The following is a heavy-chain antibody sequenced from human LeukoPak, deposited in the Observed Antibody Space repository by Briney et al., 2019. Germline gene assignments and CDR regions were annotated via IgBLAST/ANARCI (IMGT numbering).Heavy chain of an antibody. CDR1: GGSISSYY. V-gene: IGHV4-4*09. CDR2: IYTSGST. D-gene: IGHD3-3*01. Sequence: PETLSLTCTVSGGSISSYYWSWIRQPPGKGLEWIGYIYTSGSTNYNPSLKSRVTISVDTSKNQFSLKLSSVTAADTAVYYCAKSIFTTIFRVPYWFDPWGQGTLVTVSP. CDR3: AKSIFTTIFRVPYWFDP. J-gene: IGHJ5*02.